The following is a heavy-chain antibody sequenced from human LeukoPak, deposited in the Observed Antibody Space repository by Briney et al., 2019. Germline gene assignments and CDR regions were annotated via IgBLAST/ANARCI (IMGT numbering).Heavy chain of an antibody. CDR3: ARDPSNTSGRYAYFDY. Sequence: ASVKVSSKTSGFTFTRYGISWVRQAPGQGLEWMGWISAYNGDTDYAQKFQGRVTLTTDTSTSTAYMELGSLRSDDTAVYYCARDPSNTSGRYAYFDYWGQGTLVTVSS. D-gene: IGHD6-19*01. V-gene: IGHV1-18*01. J-gene: IGHJ4*02. CDR2: ISAYNGDT. CDR1: GFTFTRYG.